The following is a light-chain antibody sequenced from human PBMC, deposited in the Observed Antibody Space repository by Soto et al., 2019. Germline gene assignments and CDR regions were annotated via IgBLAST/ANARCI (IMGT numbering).Light chain of an antibody. CDR1: QRVGSD. J-gene: IGKJ4*01. V-gene: IGKV3D-15*01. Sequence: EIVMTQSPATLSVSPGERATLSCRARQRVGSDLAWSQQKPGQAPRLVIYDIFTRATPSPTSILGSGSGSDFSLTFRGPQVEYFSVYYFQHCSNWPLTFGEGTKVEIK. CDR2: DIF. CDR3: QHCSNWPLT.